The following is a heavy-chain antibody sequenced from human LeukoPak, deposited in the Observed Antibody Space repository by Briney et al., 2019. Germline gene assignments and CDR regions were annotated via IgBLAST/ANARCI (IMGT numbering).Heavy chain of an antibody. D-gene: IGHD6-19*01. CDR1: GFTFSNAW. Sequence: GGSLRPSCAASGFTFSNAWMSWVRQAPGKGLEWVGRIKRKTDGETTDYTAPVKGRFTISRDDSKNTLYLQMNSLKTEDTALYYCTTGLSVAGIDSWGQGTLVTVSS. CDR3: TTGLSVAGIDS. CDR2: IKRKTDGETT. V-gene: IGHV3-15*01. J-gene: IGHJ4*02.